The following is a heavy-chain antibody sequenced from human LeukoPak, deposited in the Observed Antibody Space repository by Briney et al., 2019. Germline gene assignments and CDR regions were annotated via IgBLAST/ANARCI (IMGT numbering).Heavy chain of an antibody. CDR2: ISSSSYT. V-gene: IGHV3-11*06. CDR3: ARVATNDFWSGYHYYFDY. Sequence: GGSLRLSCAASGFTFSDYYMSWIRQAPGKGLKWVSYISSSSYTNYADSVKGRFTISRDNAKNSLYLQMNSLRAEDTAVYYCARVATNDFWSGYHYYFDYWGQGTLVTVSS. D-gene: IGHD3-3*01. J-gene: IGHJ4*02. CDR1: GFTFSDYY.